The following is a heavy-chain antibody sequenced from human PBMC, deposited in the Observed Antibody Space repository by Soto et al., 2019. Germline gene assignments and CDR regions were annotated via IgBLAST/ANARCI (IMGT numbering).Heavy chain of an antibody. D-gene: IGHD4-4*01. J-gene: IGHJ4*02. CDR1: GFTFSGYW. CDR3: ARTPYSNAWYRFDL. CDR2: IKHDGSVQ. V-gene: IGHV3-7*03. Sequence: QPGGSLRLSCEASGFTFSGYWMSWVRQAPGKGLEWVAGIKHDGSVQYYVDSVKGRLTISRDNAKKQLYLQMNGLRAEDTALYYCARTPYSNAWYRFDLWGQGTLVTVSS.